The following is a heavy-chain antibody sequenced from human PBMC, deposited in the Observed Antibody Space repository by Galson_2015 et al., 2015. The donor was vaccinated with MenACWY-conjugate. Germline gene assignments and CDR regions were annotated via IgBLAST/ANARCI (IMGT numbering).Heavy chain of an antibody. CDR2: IRKKADGGTT. CDR3: TRPDFWRGRDAFDI. V-gene: IGHV3-49*03. CDR1: GLTFGDSP. Sequence: SLRLSCAASGLTFGDSPMNWFRQAPGKGLEWVGFIRKKADGGTTEYAASVKGRFTISRDDSKSIAYLQMNSLKTEDTAVYYCTRPDFWRGRDAFDIWGQGTMVTVSS. D-gene: IGHD3-3*01. J-gene: IGHJ3*02.